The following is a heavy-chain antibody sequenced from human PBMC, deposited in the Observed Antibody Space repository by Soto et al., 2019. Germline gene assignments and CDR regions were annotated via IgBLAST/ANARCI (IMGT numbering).Heavy chain of an antibody. J-gene: IGHJ6*02. V-gene: IGHV3-53*01. Sequence: EAQLVESGGGLIQPGGSLRLSCAASGFTVSDNYITWVRQAPGKGLEWVSLLYSGGRIYYADSVKGRFTISRDTSMTTLYLQMNSLRTEDTAVYYCARSDRDYAYALNVWGQGTTVTVSS. CDR3: ARSDRDYAYALNV. D-gene: IGHD3-16*01. CDR1: GFTVSDNY. CDR2: LYSGGRI.